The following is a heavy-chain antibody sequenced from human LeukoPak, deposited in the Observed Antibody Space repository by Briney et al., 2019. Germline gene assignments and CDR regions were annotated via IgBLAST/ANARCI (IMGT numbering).Heavy chain of an antibody. CDR3: ARGSGWLDY. V-gene: IGHV3-48*03. D-gene: IGHD6-19*01. J-gene: IGHJ4*02. Sequence: PGGSLRLSCAASGFTFSSYEMNWVRQAPGKGLEWVSYISSSGSTIYYADSVRGRFTISRDNAKNSLYLQMNSPRAEGTAVYYCARGSGWLDYWGQGTLVTVSS. CDR2: ISSSGSTI. CDR1: GFTFSSYE.